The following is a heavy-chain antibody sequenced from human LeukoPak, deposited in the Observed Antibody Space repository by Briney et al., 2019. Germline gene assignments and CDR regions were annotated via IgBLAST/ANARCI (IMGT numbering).Heavy chain of an antibody. Sequence: GASVKVSCKASGYTFTSYYMHWVRQAPGQGLEWMGIINPSGGSTSYAQKFQGRVTMTRDTSTSTVYMELSSLRSEDTAVYYCARDLVRGDTANYYYYYGMDVWGQGTTVTVSS. D-gene: IGHD3-10*01. V-gene: IGHV1-46*01. J-gene: IGHJ6*02. CDR3: ARDLVRGDTANYYYYYGMDV. CDR1: GYTFTSYY. CDR2: INPSGGST.